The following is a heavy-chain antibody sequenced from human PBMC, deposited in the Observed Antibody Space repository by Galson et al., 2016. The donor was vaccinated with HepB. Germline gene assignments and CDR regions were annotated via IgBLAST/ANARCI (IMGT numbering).Heavy chain of an antibody. CDR1: GFTFSDFG. Sequence: SLRLSCAASGFTFSDFGMHWVRQAPDKGLEWVAVISYGGSNKYYADSGKGRFTISRDNSKNTLYLQMNSLRAEDTAVYYCAKRFSSGWYPAYWGQGTLVTVSA. CDR3: AKRFSSGWYPAY. D-gene: IGHD6-19*01. J-gene: IGHJ4*02. CDR2: ISYGGSNK. V-gene: IGHV3-30*18.